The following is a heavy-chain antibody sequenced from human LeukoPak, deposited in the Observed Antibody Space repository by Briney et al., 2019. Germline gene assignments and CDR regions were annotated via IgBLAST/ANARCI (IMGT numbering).Heavy chain of an antibody. D-gene: IGHD3-10*01. CDR3: ARDRISYGSGSYPKPHYYYGMDV. J-gene: IGHJ6*02. Sequence: PSETLSLTCTVSGGSISSYYWSWLRQPPGKGLEWLGYIYYSGSTNYNPSLKSRVNISVDTSKNQFYLKLSSVTAADTAVYYCARDRISYGSGSYPKPHYYYGMDVWGQGTTVTVSS. CDR1: GGSISSYY. CDR2: IYYSGST. V-gene: IGHV4-59*01.